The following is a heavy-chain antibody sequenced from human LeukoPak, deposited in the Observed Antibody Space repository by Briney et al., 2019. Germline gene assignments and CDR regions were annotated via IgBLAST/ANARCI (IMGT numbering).Heavy chain of an antibody. V-gene: IGHV1-3*01. CDR1: GYTFTSYA. J-gene: IGHJ4*02. CDR3: ARMGSGSSGYYY. Sequence: ASVKVSCKASGYTFTSYAMHWVRQAPGQRLEWMGWINAGNGNTKYSQKFQGRVTITRDTSASTAYMELSSLRSEDTAVYYCARMGSGSSGYYYWGQGTLVTVSS. D-gene: IGHD3-22*01. CDR2: INAGNGNT.